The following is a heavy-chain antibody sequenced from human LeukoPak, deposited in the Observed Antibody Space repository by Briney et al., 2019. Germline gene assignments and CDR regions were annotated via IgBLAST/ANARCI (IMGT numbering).Heavy chain of an antibody. J-gene: IGHJ3*02. V-gene: IGHV4-59*08. CDR3: ARHEGYYYDSSGYYDPRGSFDI. Sequence: SGTLSLTCAVSGGSISSYYWSWIRQPPGKGLEWVGYIYYSGSTNYNPSLKSRVTISVDTSKNQFSLKLSSVTAADTAVYYCARHEGYYYDSSGYYDPRGSFDIWGQGTMVTVSS. CDR2: IYYSGST. CDR1: GGSISSYY. D-gene: IGHD3-22*01.